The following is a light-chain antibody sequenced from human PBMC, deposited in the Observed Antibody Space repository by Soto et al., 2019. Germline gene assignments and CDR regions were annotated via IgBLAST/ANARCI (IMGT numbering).Light chain of an antibody. Sequence: DIQMTQSPSSLSASVGDRVTITCQASQDIRKYLNWYQQKPGRAPKLLIYGASNLETWVPPRFSGSGYGTDFTFTISSLQPEDIATYYCQHYDNLPPFTFGPGTKVAIK. V-gene: IGKV1-33*01. CDR2: GAS. CDR1: QDIRKY. J-gene: IGKJ3*01. CDR3: QHYDNLPPFT.